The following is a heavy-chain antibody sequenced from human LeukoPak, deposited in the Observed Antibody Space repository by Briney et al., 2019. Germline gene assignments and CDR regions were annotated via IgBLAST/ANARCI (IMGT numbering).Heavy chain of an antibody. CDR3: ARERYSGYDLGLLDY. D-gene: IGHD5-12*01. CDR1: GFTFSSYE. V-gene: IGHV3-48*03. CDR2: ISSSGSTI. Sequence: GGSLRLSCAASGFTFSSYEMNWVRQAPGKGLEWVSYISSSGSTIYYADSVKGRFTISRDNAKNSLYLQMNSLRAEDTAVYYCARERYSGYDLGLLDYWGQGTLVTVSS. J-gene: IGHJ4*02.